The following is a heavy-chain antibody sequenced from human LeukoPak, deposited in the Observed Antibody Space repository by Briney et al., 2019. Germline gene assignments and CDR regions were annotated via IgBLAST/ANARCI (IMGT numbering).Heavy chain of an antibody. J-gene: IGHJ4*02. Sequence: SETLSLTCTVSGGSISSSSYYWGWIRQPPGKGLEWIGSIYYSGSTYYNSSLKSRVTISVDTSKNQFSLKLSSVTAADTAVYYCASRVTTVDYWGQGTLVTVSS. CDR2: IYYSGST. CDR1: GGSISSSSYY. V-gene: IGHV4-39*01. D-gene: IGHD4-17*01. CDR3: ASRVTTVDY.